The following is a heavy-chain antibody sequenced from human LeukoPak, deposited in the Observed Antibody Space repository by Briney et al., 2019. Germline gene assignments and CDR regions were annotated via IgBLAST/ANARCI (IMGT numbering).Heavy chain of an antibody. Sequence: GGSLRLSCAASGFTFSSHGMHWVRQAPGKGLEWVAFIWYDGSNKYYADSVKGRFTISRDSSKNTLYLQMNSLRAEDTAVYYCARDLAFYLDYWGQGTLVTVSS. CDR2: IWYDGSNK. J-gene: IGHJ4*02. CDR1: GFTFSSHG. CDR3: ARDLAFYLDY. D-gene: IGHD3-16*01. V-gene: IGHV3-33*01.